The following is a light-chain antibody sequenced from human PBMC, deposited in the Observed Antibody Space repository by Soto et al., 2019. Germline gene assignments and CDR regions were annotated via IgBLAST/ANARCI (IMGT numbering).Light chain of an antibody. J-gene: IGKJ5*01. CDR3: QQAYSFPIT. V-gene: IGKV1-5*03. CDR1: QSISVW. Sequence: DIQMTQSPSTLSASVGDRVSINCRASQSISVWLAWYQQRPGKAPRLLIYKASTLEIGVPSRFSGSGSGTDFTLTISSLQPEDSATYYCQQAYSFPITFGQGTRLEIK. CDR2: KAS.